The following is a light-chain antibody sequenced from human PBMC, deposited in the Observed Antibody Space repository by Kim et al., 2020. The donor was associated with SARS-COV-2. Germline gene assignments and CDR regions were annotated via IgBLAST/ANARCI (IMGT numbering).Light chain of an antibody. CDR1: SSDIGGYNY. V-gene: IGLV2-14*03. J-gene: IGLJ2*01. CDR3: SSYTTSSTRVL. Sequence: QSALTQPASVSASPGQSITISCTGTSSDIGGYNYVSWYQLHPGKAPKLMLSDVSKRPSGISNRFSGSKSGNTASLTISGLQAEDEADYYCSSYTTSSTRVLFGGGTKLTVL. CDR2: DVS.